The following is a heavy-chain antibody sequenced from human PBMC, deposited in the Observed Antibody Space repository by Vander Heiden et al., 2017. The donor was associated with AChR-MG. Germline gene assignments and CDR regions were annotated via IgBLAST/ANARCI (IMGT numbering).Heavy chain of an antibody. V-gene: IGHV4-38-2*02. CDR3: AREVGYSSSWYNS. CDR2: SYHSGST. D-gene: IGHD6-13*01. Sequence: QVQLQESGPGLVKPSETLSLTCAVSGYSISSGYYWGWIRQPPGKGLEWIGSSYHSGSTYYNPSRKSRVTISVDTSKNQFSLKLSSVTAADTAVYYCAREVGYSSSWYNSWGQGTLVTVSS. CDR1: GYSISSGYY. J-gene: IGHJ4*02.